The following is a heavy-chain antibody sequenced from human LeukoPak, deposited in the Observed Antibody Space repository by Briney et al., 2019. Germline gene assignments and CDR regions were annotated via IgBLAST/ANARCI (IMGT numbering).Heavy chain of an antibody. CDR3: ARHGGDSSSSMSRTNWFDP. D-gene: IGHD6-6*01. CDR1: GGSISSYY. Sequence: SETLSLTCTVSGGSISSYYWSWIRQPTGKGLEWIGYIYYSGSTNYNPSLKSRVTISVDTSKNQFSLKLSSVTAADTAVYYCARHGGDSSSSMSRTNWFDPWGQGTLVTVSS. CDR2: IYYSGST. V-gene: IGHV4-59*08. J-gene: IGHJ5*02.